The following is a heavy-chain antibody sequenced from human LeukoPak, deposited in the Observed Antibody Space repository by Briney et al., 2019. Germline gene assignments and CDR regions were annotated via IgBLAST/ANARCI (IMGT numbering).Heavy chain of an antibody. CDR2: INPNSGGT. D-gene: IGHD6-19*01. V-gene: IGHV1-2*02. J-gene: IGHJ5*02. CDR1: GYTFTGYY. Sequence: ASVKVSCKASGYTFTGYYMHWVRHAPGQGLEWMGWINPNSGGTNFAQKFQGRVTMTRDTSISIAYMELSRLRSDDTAVYYCAREKRVAGSRGGFDPWGQGTLVTVST. CDR3: AREKRVAGSRGGFDP.